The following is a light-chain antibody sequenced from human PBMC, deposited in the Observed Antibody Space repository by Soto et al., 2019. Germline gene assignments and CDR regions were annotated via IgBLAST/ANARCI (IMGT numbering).Light chain of an antibody. V-gene: IGKV3-15*01. CDR3: QQYYNWPPMYT. J-gene: IGKJ2*01. Sequence: EIVMTQSPATLSVSPGERATLSCRASQSVSSNLAWYQQKPGQAPRLLIYGASTRATGIPARFSGSGSGTEFTLTISSLQSEDFVVYYCQQYYNWPPMYTFGQGTKLEI. CDR1: QSVSSN. CDR2: GAS.